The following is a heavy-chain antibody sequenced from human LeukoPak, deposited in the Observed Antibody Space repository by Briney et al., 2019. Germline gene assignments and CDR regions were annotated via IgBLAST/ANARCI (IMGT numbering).Heavy chain of an antibody. V-gene: IGHV1-8*01. CDR1: GYTFTSYD. CDR2: MNHNSGNT. Sequence: ASVKVSCTASGYTFTSYDINWVRQATGQGLEWMGWMNHNSGNTGYAQKFQGRVTMTRNTTIRTAYMELSSLRSEDTAVYYCARAPSRIAAAGEYYYYYMDVWGKGTTVTVSS. CDR3: ARAPSRIAAAGEYYYYYMDV. D-gene: IGHD6-13*01. J-gene: IGHJ6*03.